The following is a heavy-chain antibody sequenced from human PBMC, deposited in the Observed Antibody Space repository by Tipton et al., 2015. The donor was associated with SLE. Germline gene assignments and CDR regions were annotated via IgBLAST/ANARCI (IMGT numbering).Heavy chain of an antibody. CDR3: ASWLEEAWGVTTY. D-gene: IGHD4-17*01. CDR1: GFTFSSHG. J-gene: IGHJ4*02. CDR2: IRYDGRNE. Sequence: SLRLSCAASGFTFSSHGMHWVRQAPGKGLEWVAFIRYDGRNEFYVDSVKGRFTISRDNAKNSLYLQMNGLRAEDTAVYFCASWLEEAWGVTTYWGQGTLVTVSS. V-gene: IGHV3-30*02.